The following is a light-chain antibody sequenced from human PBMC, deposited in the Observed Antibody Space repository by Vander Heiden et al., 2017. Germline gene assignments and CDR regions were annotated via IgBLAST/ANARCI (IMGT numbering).Light chain of an antibody. Sequence: SSLTQPASVSGSPGQSITISCTGTSIDVVGYNYSSWYQHHPCKAPNLMIYEVSNRPSGVANRFSVSNSGNTSSLTISGLQAEDEADYYCSSYKSSSTPYVFGTGTKVTVL. CDR1: SIDVVGYNY. CDR2: EVS. CDR3: SSYKSSSTPYV. J-gene: IGLJ1*01. V-gene: IGLV2-14*01.